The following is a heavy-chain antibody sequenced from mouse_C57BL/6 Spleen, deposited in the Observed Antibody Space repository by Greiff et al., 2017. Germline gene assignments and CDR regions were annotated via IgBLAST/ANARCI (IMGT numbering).Heavy chain of an antibody. Sequence: QVHVKQSGAELVKPGASVKLSCKASGYTFTEYSIHWVKQRSGQGLEWIGWFYPGSGSIKYNEKFKDKATLTADKSSSTVYMELSRLTSEDSAVYFCARHEGCYGSGYWYFDVWGTGTTVTVSS. V-gene: IGHV1-62-2*01. CDR1: GYTFTEYS. J-gene: IGHJ1*03. CDR3: ARHEGCYGSGYWYFDV. D-gene: IGHD1-1*01. CDR2: FYPGSGSI.